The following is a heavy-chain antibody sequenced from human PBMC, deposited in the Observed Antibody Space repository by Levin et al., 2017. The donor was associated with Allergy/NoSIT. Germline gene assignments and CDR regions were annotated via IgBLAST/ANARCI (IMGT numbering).Heavy chain of an antibody. D-gene: IGHD1-1*01. CDR2: IIPILGIA. V-gene: IGHV1-69*04. CDR1: GGTFSSYP. Sequence: ASVKVSCKASGGTFSSYPISWVRQAPGQGLEWMGRIIPILGIANYAQKFQGRVTITADKSTSTAYMELSSLRSEDTAVYYCARGPSFPDELKRSGYYYYGMDVWGQGTTVTVSS. CDR3: ARGPSFPDELKRSGYYYYGMDV. J-gene: IGHJ6*02.